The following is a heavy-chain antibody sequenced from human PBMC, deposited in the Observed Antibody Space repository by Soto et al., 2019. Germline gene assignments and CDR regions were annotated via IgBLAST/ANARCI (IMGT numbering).Heavy chain of an antibody. CDR1: GFAFSTYG. CDR3: ERPLAKHQLGFGMDV. D-gene: IGHD2-21*01. Sequence: GGSLRLSCAASGFAFSTYGMHWVRQAPGKGLEWVAVIWYDGSKIYYADSVKGRFTISRDNSKSTLYLQMNSLRAEDTAVYYCERPLAKHQLGFGMDVWGQGSPVTVSS. CDR2: IWYDGSKI. J-gene: IGHJ6*01. V-gene: IGHV3-33*01.